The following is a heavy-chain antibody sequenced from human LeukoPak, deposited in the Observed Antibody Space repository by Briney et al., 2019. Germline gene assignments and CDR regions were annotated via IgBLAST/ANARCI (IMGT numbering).Heavy chain of an antibody. CDR1: GYSFTTYW. J-gene: IGHJ4*02. D-gene: IGHD2-2*01. CDR2: IYPGDSDT. Sequence: PGESLKISCRGSGYSFTTYWIGWVRQMPGKGLEWMGIIYPGDSDTRYSPSFQGQVTMSADKSIDTAYLQWSSLKASDTAMYYCARRQGCSSTSCPPDSWGQGTLVTVSS. V-gene: IGHV5-51*01. CDR3: ARRQGCSSTSCPPDS.